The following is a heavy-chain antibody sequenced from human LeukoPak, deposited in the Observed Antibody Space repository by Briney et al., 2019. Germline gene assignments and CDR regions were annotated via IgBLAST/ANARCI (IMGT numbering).Heavy chain of an antibody. CDR3: ARGNYYGSGSPMV. J-gene: IGHJ4*02. Sequence: ASVNVSCKASGYTFTGYYMHWVRQAPGQGLEWMGWINPNSGGTNYAQKFQGRVTMTRDTSISTAYMELSRLRSDDTAVYYCARGNYYGSGSPMVWGQGTLVTVSS. CDR1: GYTFTGYY. D-gene: IGHD3-10*01. V-gene: IGHV1-2*02. CDR2: INPNSGGT.